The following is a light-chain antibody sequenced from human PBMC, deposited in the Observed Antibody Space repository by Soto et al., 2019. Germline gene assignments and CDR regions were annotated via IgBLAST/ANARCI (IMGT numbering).Light chain of an antibody. J-gene: IGKJ2*01. CDR3: QQSYSTPYT. CDR1: QSISSY. CDR2: TAS. V-gene: IGKV1-39*01. Sequence: DIQMTQSPSSLSASVEDRVTITCRASQSISSYLNWYQQKPGKAPKLLIYTASSLQSGVTSRFSGSGSGTDFTLTISSLQPEDFATYFCQQSYSTPYTFGQGTKVEIK.